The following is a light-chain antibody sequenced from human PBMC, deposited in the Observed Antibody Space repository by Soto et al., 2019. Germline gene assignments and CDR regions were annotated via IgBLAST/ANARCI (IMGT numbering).Light chain of an antibody. Sequence: DIQMTQSPSSLSASVGDRVTIICRASQGIGNYVGWYQQKPGKAPKLLIYAASNLESGVPPRFSGSGSGTEFTLTISTLQPEDFAVYYCLQQNSFPQSFGGGTTVEIK. V-gene: IGKV1-17*01. CDR3: LQQNSFPQS. CDR1: QGIGNY. J-gene: IGKJ4*01. CDR2: AAS.